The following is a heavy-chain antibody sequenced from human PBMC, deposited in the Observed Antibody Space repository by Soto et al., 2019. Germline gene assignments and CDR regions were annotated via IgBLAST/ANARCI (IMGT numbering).Heavy chain of an antibody. D-gene: IGHD6-19*01. CDR2: FDPEDGET. CDR1: GYTLTELS. CDR3: ATSGQWLVRGPFDY. J-gene: IGHJ4*02. V-gene: IGHV1-24*01. Sequence: ASVKVSCKVSGYTLTELSVHWVRQAPGKGLEWMGGFDPEDGETIYAQKFQGRVTMTEDTSTDTAYMELSSLRSEDTAVYYCATSGQWLVRGPFDYWGQGTLVTVSS.